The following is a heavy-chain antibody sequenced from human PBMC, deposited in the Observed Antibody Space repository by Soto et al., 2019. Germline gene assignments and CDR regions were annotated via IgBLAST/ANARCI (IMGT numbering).Heavy chain of an antibody. CDR3: ARAGQYIRYYYMDV. CDR1: GGSISSYC. D-gene: IGHD4-4*01. J-gene: IGHJ6*03. CDR2: IYYSGST. V-gene: IGHV4-59*01. Sequence: PSETLSLTCTVSGGSISSYCLSWIRQPPGKGLEWIGYIYYSGSTNYNPSLKSRVTISVDTSKNQFSLKLSSVTAADTAVYYCARAGQYIRYYYMDVWGKGTTVTVSS.